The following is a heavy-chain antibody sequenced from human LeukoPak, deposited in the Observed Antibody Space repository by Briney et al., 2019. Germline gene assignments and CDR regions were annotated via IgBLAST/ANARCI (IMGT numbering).Heavy chain of an antibody. J-gene: IGHJ4*02. D-gene: IGHD2-15*01. CDR3: GRGGSSGADY. CDR2: ISTGNGDT. V-gene: IGHV1-3*04. CDR1: GYTFTKNA. Sequence: GASVKVSCKTSGYTFTKNALHWVRQAPGQRLEWMGWISTGNGDTKYSQKFQGRVTLTRDTSASTVYVELNSLRSEDTAVYYCGRGGSSGADYWGQGTLVTVSS.